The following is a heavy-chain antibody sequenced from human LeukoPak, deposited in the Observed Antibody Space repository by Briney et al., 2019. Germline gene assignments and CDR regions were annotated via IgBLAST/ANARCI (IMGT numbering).Heavy chain of an antibody. CDR3: ANVPLGTS. CDR2: ISYDGSNK. CDR1: GFTFSSYG. Sequence: GGSLRLSCAASGFTFSSYGMHWVRQAPGKGLEWVAVISYDGSNKYYADSVKGRFTISRDNSKDTLYLQMNSLRAEDMAVYYCANVPLGTSWGQGPLVTVSS. V-gene: IGHV3-30*18. J-gene: IGHJ4*02.